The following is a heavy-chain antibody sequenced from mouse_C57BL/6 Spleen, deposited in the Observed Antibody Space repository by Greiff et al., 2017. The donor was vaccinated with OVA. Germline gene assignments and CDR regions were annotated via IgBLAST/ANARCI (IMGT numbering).Heavy chain of an antibody. CDR1: GYTFTDYE. J-gene: IGHJ4*01. CDR2: IDPETGGT. CDR3: TRSPYAMDY. Sequence: VQLQQSGAELVRPGASVTLSCKASGYTFTDYEMHWVKQTPVHGLEWIGAIDPETGGTAYNQKFKGKAILTADKSSSTTNMEHRSLASEESAVYYSTRSPYAMDYWGQGTTVTVSS. V-gene: IGHV1-15*01.